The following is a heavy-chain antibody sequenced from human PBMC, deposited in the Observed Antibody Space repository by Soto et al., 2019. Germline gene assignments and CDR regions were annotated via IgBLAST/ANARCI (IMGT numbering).Heavy chain of an antibody. CDR1: GGSISTYY. V-gene: IGHV4-59*08. CDR3: AGHSRYSGARSHFSFDY. CDR2: IYYSGST. J-gene: IGHJ4*02. D-gene: IGHD3-10*01. Sequence: SETLSLTCTVSGGSISTYYWSWIRQPPGKGLEWIGYIYYSGSTNYNPSLKSRVTISVDTSKNQFSLKLSSVTAADTAVYYCAGHSRYSGARSHFSFDYRGPENPVTVSS.